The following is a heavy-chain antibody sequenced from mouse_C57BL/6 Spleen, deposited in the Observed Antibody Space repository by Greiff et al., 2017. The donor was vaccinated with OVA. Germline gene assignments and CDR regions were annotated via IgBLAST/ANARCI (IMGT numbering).Heavy chain of an antibody. Sequence: QVQLQQPGAELVKPGASVKLFCKASGYTFTSYWMQWVKQRPGQGLEWIGEIDPSDSYTNYNQKFKGKATLTVDTSSSTAYMQLSSLTSEDSAVYYCARSHYYGSSYAMDYWGQGTSVTVSS. J-gene: IGHJ4*01. CDR3: ARSHYYGSSYAMDY. V-gene: IGHV1-50*01. D-gene: IGHD1-1*01. CDR2: IDPSDSYT. CDR1: GYTFTSYW.